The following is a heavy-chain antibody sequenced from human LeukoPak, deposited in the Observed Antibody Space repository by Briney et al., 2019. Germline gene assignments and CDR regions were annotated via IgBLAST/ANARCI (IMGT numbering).Heavy chain of an antibody. CDR3: AKGGGSTTWYFDY. CDR2: ISGGSGDTT. J-gene: IGHJ4*02. D-gene: IGHD2-2*01. CDR1: GFSFSSYA. Sequence: GGSLRLSCAASGFSFSSYAMSWVRQAPEKGLDWVSGISGGSGDTTQYVGSVKGRFTISRDNSKNTLYLHMNSLRAEDTAVYYCAKGGGSTTWYFDYWGQGTLVTVSS. V-gene: IGHV3-23*01.